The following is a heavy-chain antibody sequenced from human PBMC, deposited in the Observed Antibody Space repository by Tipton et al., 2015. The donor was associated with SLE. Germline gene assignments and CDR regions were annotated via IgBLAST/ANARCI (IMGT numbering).Heavy chain of an antibody. CDR2: IYNSGST. Sequence: TLSLTCTVSGGSISSSSYYWSWIRQPAGKGLEWIGRIYNSGSTNYNPSLKSRVLISVDTSRNQFSLRLSAVTAADTAVYYCARDLNYYDSSGAPHDAFDIWGQGTMVTVSS. V-gene: IGHV4-61*02. D-gene: IGHD3-22*01. CDR3: ARDLNYYDSSGAPHDAFDI. J-gene: IGHJ3*02. CDR1: GGSISSSSYY.